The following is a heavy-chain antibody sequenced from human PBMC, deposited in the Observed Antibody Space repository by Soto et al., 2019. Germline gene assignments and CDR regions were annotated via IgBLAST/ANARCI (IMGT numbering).Heavy chain of an antibody. CDR2: IWYDGSNK. CDR1: GFTFSSYG. CDR3: ARDHGAGNKYYFDY. Sequence: GGSLRLSCAASGFTFSSYGMHWVRQAPGKGLEWVAVIWYDGSNKYYADSVKGRFTISRDNSKNTLYLQMNSLRAEDTAVYYCARDHGAGNKYYFDYWGQGTLVTVSS. V-gene: IGHV3-33*01. D-gene: IGHD3-10*01. J-gene: IGHJ4*02.